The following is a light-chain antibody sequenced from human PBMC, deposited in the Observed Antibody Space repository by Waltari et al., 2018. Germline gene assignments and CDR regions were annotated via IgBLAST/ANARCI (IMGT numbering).Light chain of an antibody. CDR3: QQYNVWPRT. J-gene: IGKJ1*01. CDR2: GVS. V-gene: IGKV3-15*01. Sequence: VMTQSPATLSDSPGKMVTLTCRASQRVSNNVAWYQQRPGQATRLLISGVSTRATDVPAKFSGSRSGTEVTLTINTLQSEDAATYYCQQYNVWPRTFGQGTKVEI. CDR1: QRVSNN.